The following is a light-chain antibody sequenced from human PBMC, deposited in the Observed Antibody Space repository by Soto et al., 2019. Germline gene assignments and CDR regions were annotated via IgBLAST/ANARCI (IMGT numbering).Light chain of an antibody. V-gene: IGLV2-23*01. CDR2: EAT. CDR3: CSYAGTSSHVL. J-gene: IGLJ2*01. Sequence: QSLLTQPASVSGSPGQSITISCTGTNSDVGSYNLVSWYQQHPDKAPKLMIYEATKRPSGVSNRFSGSKSGNTASLTVSGLQAEDEADYYCCSYAGTSSHVLFGGGTKLTVL. CDR1: NSDVGSYNL.